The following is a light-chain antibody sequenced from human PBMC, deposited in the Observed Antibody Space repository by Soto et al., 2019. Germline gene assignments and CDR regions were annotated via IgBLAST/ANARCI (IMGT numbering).Light chain of an antibody. CDR2: TKS. V-gene: IGLV1-40*01. J-gene: IGLJ2*01. Sequence: RITLACTGXXXXXGAGYDVHWYRQFPGAAPKALLSTKSHRPSGVPDRFSASKSGTSASLAITGLQPEDEAEYYCQSYDSGLVGLVFGTGTKLTVL. CDR1: XXXXGAGYD. CDR3: QSYDSGLVGLV.